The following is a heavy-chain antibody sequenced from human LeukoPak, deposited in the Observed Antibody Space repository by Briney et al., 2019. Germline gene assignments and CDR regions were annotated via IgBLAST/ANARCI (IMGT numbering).Heavy chain of an antibody. CDR3: ARHGNYYGSGSYY. D-gene: IGHD3-10*01. CDR1: GGSFSGYY. J-gene: IGHJ4*02. CDR2: INYSGST. Sequence: SETLSPTCAVYGGSFSGYYWSWIRQPPGKGLEWIGEINYSGSTNYNPSLKSRVTISVDTSKNQFSLKLSSVTAADTAVYYCARHGNYYGSGSYYWGQGTLVTVSS. V-gene: IGHV4-34*01.